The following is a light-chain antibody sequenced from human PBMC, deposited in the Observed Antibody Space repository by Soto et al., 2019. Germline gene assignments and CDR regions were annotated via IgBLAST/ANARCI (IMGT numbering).Light chain of an antibody. CDR1: SSDVGDYNY. Sequence: QSALTQPRSVSGSPGQSVTISCTGTSSDVGDYNYVSWYQQHPGKAPKLTIYDVSKWPSGVPDRFSGSKSGNTASLTISGLQAEDEADYYCCSYAGSYTYVFGTGTKVTVL. J-gene: IGLJ1*01. CDR2: DVS. V-gene: IGLV2-11*01. CDR3: CSYAGSYTYV.